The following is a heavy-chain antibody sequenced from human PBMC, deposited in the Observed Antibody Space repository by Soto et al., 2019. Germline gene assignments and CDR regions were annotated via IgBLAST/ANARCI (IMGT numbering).Heavy chain of an antibody. V-gene: IGHV4-59*01. J-gene: IGHJ6*02. CDR1: GGSISSYY. CDR3: ARVPMHYDILTGYSDYYYYVMDV. D-gene: IGHD3-9*01. CDR2: IYYSGST. Sequence: PSETLSLTCTVSGGSISSYYWSWIRQPPGKGLEWIGYIYYSGSTNYNPSLKSRVTISVDTSKNQFSLKLSSVTAADTAVYYCARVPMHYDILTGYSDYYYYVMDVWGQGSTVTVSS.